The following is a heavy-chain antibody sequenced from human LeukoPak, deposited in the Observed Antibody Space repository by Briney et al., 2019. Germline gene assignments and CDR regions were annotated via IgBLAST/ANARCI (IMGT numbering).Heavy chain of an antibody. CDR3: ARVPLIVVVPAALSGDY. D-gene: IGHD2-2*01. J-gene: IGHJ4*02. Sequence: ASVKVSCKASGYTFTSYGISWVRQAPGQGLEWMGWISAYNGNTNYAQKLQGRVTMTTDTSTSTAYMELRSLRSDATAVYYCARVPLIVVVPAALSGDYWGQGTLVTVSS. CDR1: GYTFTSYG. V-gene: IGHV1-18*04. CDR2: ISAYNGNT.